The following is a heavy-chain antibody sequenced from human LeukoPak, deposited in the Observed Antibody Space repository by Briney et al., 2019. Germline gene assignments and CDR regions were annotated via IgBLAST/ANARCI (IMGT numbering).Heavy chain of an antibody. D-gene: IGHD3-10*01. V-gene: IGHV3-43*02. CDR3: ASQTKYYSGSAGSYWGAFDL. CDR1: GLTFYDQA. J-gene: IGHJ3*01. Sequence: PGGSLRLSCAASGLTFYDQAMHWVRQAPGTGLEGVSLSGNDGSTYYADSVRGRFTISREISKNSLYLEMSSLGTEDTALYHCASQTKYYSGSAGSYWGAFDLWGQGTMVTVSS. CDR2: SGNDGST.